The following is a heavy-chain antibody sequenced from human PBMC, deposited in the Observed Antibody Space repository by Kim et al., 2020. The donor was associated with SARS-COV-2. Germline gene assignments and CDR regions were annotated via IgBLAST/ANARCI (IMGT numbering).Heavy chain of an antibody. J-gene: IGHJ4*02. CDR1: GFTFSSTW. D-gene: IGHD2-2*01. Sequence: GGSLRLSCAASGFTFSSTWIHWVRQGPGKGLVWVSCINIDGSVTAYADSVRGRFTISRDNAKNTMYLQMNSLRADDTAVYYCVVVGVLYGWVQGTLVTVS. CDR2: INIDGSVT. V-gene: IGHV3-74*01. CDR3: VVVGVLYG.